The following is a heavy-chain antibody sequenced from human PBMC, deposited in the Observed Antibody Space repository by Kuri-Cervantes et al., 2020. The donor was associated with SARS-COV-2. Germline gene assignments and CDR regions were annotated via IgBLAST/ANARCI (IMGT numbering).Heavy chain of an antibody. CDR2: ISSSSSYI. J-gene: IGHJ4*02. Sequence: GESLKISCAASGFTFSSYNMNWVRQAPGKGLEWVSSISSSSSYIYYADSVKGRFTISRDNAKNSLYLQMNSLRAEDTAVYYCARTSTWSIYFDYWGQGTLVTVSS. CDR3: ARTSTWSIYFDY. CDR1: GFTFSSYN. D-gene: IGHD2-8*02. V-gene: IGHV3-21*01.